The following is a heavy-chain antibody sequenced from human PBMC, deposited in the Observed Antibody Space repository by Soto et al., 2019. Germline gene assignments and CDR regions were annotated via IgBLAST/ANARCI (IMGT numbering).Heavy chain of an antibody. CDR3: AKSWGGWANIPHYGMNA. CDR1: GYTFTSYA. Sequence: QVQLVQSGAEEKKPGASVKVSCKASGYTFTSYAMNWVRQAPGQRLEWMGWINAGNGNTKYSQKFQGRVTITRDTYASTAYMELSSLSSEDTAVYYWAKSWGGWANIPHYGMNAWGPGNTVTVAS. D-gene: IGHD3-16*01. CDR2: INAGNGNT. J-gene: IGHJ6*01. V-gene: IGHV1-3*05.